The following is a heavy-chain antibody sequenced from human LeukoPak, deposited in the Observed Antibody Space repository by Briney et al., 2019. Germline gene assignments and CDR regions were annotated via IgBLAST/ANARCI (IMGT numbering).Heavy chain of an antibody. CDR1: GGSIRSGDNY. Sequence: SQTLSLTCTVSGGSIRSGDNYWSWIRQPPWKGLEWIGYIYYSGSTYYNPSLKSRLTISVDTSKNQFSLKLTSVTAADTAVYFCARARRSSGYYHFDYWGQGTLVTVSS. CDR3: ARARRSSGYYHFDY. CDR2: IYYSGST. J-gene: IGHJ4*02. V-gene: IGHV4-30-4*01. D-gene: IGHD3-22*01.